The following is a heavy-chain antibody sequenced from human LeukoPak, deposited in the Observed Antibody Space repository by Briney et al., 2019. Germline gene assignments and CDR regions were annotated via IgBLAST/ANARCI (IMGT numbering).Heavy chain of an antibody. D-gene: IGHD1-26*01. Sequence: TSGSLRLSCVASGFIFSTYGMHSVRQAPRQGLEWVAFTRSDGSDKYYTGSVNGRFTISRDNSKNTLYLQMNSLRAEDTAVYYCGKHDSASDYWGQGTLVTVSS. CDR3: GKHDSASDY. J-gene: IGHJ4*02. CDR1: GFIFSTYG. CDR2: TRSDGSDK. V-gene: IGHV3-30*02.